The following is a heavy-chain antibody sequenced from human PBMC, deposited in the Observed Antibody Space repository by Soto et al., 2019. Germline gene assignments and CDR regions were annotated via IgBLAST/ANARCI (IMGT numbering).Heavy chain of an antibody. CDR3: ARGGWQQQVIVEDDY. CDR2: ISTGSYYT. D-gene: IGHD6-13*01. V-gene: IGHV3-11*06. Sequence: QVQLVESGGGLVKPGGSLRLSCAASGFSLSDYYMTWIRQAPGKGLEYVSYISTGSYYTNYADSVKGRFIISRDNAKNSVYLQMTRLTAEDTAVYFCARGGWQQQVIVEDDYWGQGTLVTVSS. J-gene: IGHJ4*02. CDR1: GFSLSDYY.